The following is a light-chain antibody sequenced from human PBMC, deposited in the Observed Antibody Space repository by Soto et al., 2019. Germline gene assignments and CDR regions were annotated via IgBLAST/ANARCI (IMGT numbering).Light chain of an antibody. V-gene: IGKV1-12*01. CDR1: PGISTN. CDR3: LQANRVPLS. J-gene: IGKJ5*01. Sequence: DIQMTQSPSSVSASVGDRVTITCRASPGISTNLAWYQQKPWKAPKLLVYAASSLQSGVPPRFSGSGSGTDFTLTISSLRPEDFAIYYCLQANRVPLSFGQGTRLEIK. CDR2: AAS.